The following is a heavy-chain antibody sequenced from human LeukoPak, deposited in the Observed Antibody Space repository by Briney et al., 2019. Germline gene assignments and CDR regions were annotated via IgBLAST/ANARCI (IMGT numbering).Heavy chain of an antibody. J-gene: IGHJ4*02. CDR2: IKQDGSEK. V-gene: IGHV3-7*01. CDR3: ARGFDSRFFNY. D-gene: IGHD3-22*01. Sequence: QPGGSLRLSCTDSGFTFRNYWMTWVRQAPGKGLEWVANIKQDGSEKYYVDSVKGRFTISRDNAKNSLYLQMNSLRAEDTAVYYCARGFDSRFFNYWGQGTLVTVSS. CDR1: GFTFRNYW.